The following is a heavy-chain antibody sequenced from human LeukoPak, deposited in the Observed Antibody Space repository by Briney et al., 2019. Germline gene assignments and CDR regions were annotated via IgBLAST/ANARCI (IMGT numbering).Heavy chain of an antibody. CDR3: ARQYYYDSSGYWEGIDY. D-gene: IGHD3-22*01. CDR1: GFTFNSYA. V-gene: IGHV3-30-3*01. CDR2: ISYDGSNK. Sequence: GGSLRLSCTASGFTFNSYAMHWVRQSPGKGLEWVAVISYDGSNKYYADSVKGRFTISRDNSKNTLYLQMNSLRAEDTAVYYCARQYYYDSSGYWEGIDYWGQGTLVTVSS. J-gene: IGHJ4*02.